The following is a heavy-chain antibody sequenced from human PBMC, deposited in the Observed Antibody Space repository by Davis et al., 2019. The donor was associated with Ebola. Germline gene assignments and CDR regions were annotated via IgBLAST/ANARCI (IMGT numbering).Heavy chain of an antibody. CDR2: IYHGGST. Sequence: SETLSLTCTVSGFSIRSGYYWGWIRQPPGKGLEWIGIIYHGGSTYYNPSLESRVTISVDKSNNQFSLKMNSVTAADTAVYYCAREFAYWGQGTLVTVSP. J-gene: IGHJ4*02. CDR1: GFSIRSGYY. V-gene: IGHV4-38-2*02. CDR3: AREFAY.